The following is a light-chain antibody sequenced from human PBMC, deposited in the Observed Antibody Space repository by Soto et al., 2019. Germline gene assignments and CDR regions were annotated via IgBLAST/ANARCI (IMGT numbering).Light chain of an antibody. Sequence: EIVMTQSPATLSVSPGERATLSCRASQSIRNNLIWYQQKSGQAPRLLIYGASTRATGTPARFSGSGSGTEFTLTISSLQSEDFAVYYCQQYDNWPPYTFGQGTKVEIK. CDR1: QSIRNN. V-gene: IGKV3-15*01. J-gene: IGKJ2*01. CDR3: QQYDNWPPYT. CDR2: GAS.